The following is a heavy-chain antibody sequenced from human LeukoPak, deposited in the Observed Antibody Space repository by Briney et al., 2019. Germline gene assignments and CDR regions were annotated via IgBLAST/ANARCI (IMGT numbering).Heavy chain of an antibody. D-gene: IGHD3-3*01. CDR1: GSTFSTYA. J-gene: IGHJ3*02. CDR3: ARGKRITIFGVALGAFDI. V-gene: IGHV3-23*01. CDR2: ISGSGYST. Sequence: GGSLRLSCAVSGSTFSTYAMSWVRQAPGKGLEWVSSISGSGYSTYYADSVKGRFTISRDNAKNSLYLQMNSLRAEDTAVYYCARGKRITIFGVALGAFDIWGQGTMVTVSS.